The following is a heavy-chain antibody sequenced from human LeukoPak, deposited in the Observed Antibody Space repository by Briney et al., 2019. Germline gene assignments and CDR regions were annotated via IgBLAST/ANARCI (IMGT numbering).Heavy chain of an antibody. J-gene: IGHJ4*02. CDR3: AKDRRVTYYDSSGGV. CDR1: GFTFSSYG. Sequence: GGSLRLSCATSGFTFSSYGLSWVRQAPGKGLEWVSTISGSGGRTYHADSVKGRFTISRDNSKNTLYLQMNSLRAEDTAVYYCAKDRRVTYYDSSGGVWGQGTLVTVSS. V-gene: IGHV3-23*01. CDR2: ISGSGGRT. D-gene: IGHD3-22*01.